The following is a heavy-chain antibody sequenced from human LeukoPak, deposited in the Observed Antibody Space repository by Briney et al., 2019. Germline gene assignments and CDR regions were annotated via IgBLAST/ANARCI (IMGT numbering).Heavy chain of an antibody. J-gene: IGHJ4*02. D-gene: IGHD3-22*01. CDR1: GFTFTNYG. CDR2: IGTAGDT. V-gene: IGHV3-13*01. Sequence: GGSLRLSCAASGFTFTNYGMHWVRQAIGKGLEWVSGIGTAGDTYYPGSVKGRFTISRENAKNSMYLQMNSLRAGDTAVYYCVRLSPYDSSGYYYDYWGQGTLVTVPS. CDR3: VRLSPYDSSGYYYDY.